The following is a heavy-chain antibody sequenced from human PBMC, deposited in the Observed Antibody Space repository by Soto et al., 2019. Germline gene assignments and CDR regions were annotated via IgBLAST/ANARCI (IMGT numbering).Heavy chain of an antibody. V-gene: IGHV3-23*01. D-gene: IGHD3-10*01. J-gene: IGHJ6*02. Sequence: EVQLLESGGGLVQPGGSLRLSCVASGFTFTTHAMSWVRQSPGKGLEWVSTFSGSGGNIYDAEAVKGRLTISRDDSKNTLSLQMNSLRVEDTAVYYCAKDPPWTVGPLAMDVWGQGTTVTVSS. CDR2: FSGSGGNI. CDR3: AKDPPWTVGPLAMDV. CDR1: GFTFTTHA.